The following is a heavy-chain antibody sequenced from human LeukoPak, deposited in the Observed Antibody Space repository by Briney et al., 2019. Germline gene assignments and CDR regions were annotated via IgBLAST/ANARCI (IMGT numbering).Heavy chain of an antibody. Sequence: ASVKVSCKASGYTFTGYYMHWVRQAPGQGLEWIGWINPNSGGTNYAQKFQGRVTMTRDTSISTAYMELSRLRSDDTAVYYCARMSITMIVVRMYYFDYWGQGTLVTVSS. J-gene: IGHJ4*02. CDR2: INPNSGGT. CDR1: GYTFTGYY. V-gene: IGHV1-2*02. D-gene: IGHD3-22*01. CDR3: ARMSITMIVVRMYYFDY.